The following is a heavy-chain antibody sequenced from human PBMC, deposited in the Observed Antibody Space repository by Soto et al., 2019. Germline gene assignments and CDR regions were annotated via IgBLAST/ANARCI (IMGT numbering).Heavy chain of an antibody. Sequence: PGGSLRLSCAASGFTFSSYWMSWVRQAPGKGLEWVANIKQDGSEKYYVDSVKGRSTISRDNAKNSLYLQMNSLRAEDTALYYCAKASFYCSGGSCFDYWGQGTLVTVSS. J-gene: IGHJ4*02. V-gene: IGHV3-7*03. CDR3: AKASFYCSGGSCFDY. CDR1: GFTFSSYW. D-gene: IGHD2-15*01. CDR2: IKQDGSEK.